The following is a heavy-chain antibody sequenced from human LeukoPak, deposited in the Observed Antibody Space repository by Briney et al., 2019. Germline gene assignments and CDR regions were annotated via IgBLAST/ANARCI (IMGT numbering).Heavy chain of an antibody. CDR3: ASTRKYCGGDCSLGDACDM. Sequence: ASVKVSCKASGYTFTGYYMHWVRQAPGQGVGGMGWINPNSGGTNYAQTFQRRVTITTDTSISTAYMDLSRLRSDGTAVYYCASTRKYCGGDCSLGDACDMGGREKIVTVSS. V-gene: IGHV1-2*02. J-gene: IGHJ3*02. CDR1: GYTFTGYY. D-gene: IGHD2-21*02. CDR2: INPNSGGT.